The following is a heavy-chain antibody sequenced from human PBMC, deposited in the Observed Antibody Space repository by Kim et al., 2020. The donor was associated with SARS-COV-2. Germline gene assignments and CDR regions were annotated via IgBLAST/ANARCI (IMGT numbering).Heavy chain of an antibody. CDR1: GFTFSSYS. Sequence: GGSLRLSCAASGFTFSSYSMNWVRQAPGKGLEWVSSISSSSSYIYYADSVKGRFTISRDNAKNSLYLQMNSLRAEDTAVYYCARGRRRIAVAGGFDYWGQGTLVTVSS. D-gene: IGHD6-19*01. V-gene: IGHV3-21*01. CDR3: ARGRRRIAVAGGFDY. J-gene: IGHJ4*02. CDR2: ISSSSSYI.